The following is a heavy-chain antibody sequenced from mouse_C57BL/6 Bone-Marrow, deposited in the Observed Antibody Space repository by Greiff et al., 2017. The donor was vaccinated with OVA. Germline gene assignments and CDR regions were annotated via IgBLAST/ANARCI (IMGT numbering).Heavy chain of an antibody. J-gene: IGHJ4*01. CDR2: ISNLAYSI. Sequence: EVQWVESGGGLVQPGGSLKLSCAASGFTFSDYGMAWVRQAPRKGPEWVAFISNLAYSIYYADTVTGRFTISRENAKNTLYLEMSSLRSEDTAMYYCARRGYYGSSYNYAMDYWGQGTSVTVSS. D-gene: IGHD1-1*01. CDR1: GFTFSDYG. CDR3: ARRGYYGSSYNYAMDY. V-gene: IGHV5-15*01.